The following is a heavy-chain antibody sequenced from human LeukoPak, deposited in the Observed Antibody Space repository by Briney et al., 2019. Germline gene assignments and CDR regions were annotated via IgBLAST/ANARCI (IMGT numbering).Heavy chain of an antibody. CDR3: ARDRTTYDAFDI. D-gene: IGHD2/OR15-2a*01. J-gene: IGHJ3*02. Sequence: GGSLRLSCAASGFTFSSYATHWVRQAPGKGLEWVAVISYDGSNKYYADSVKGRFTISRDNSKNTLYLQMNSLRAEDTAVYYCARDRTTYDAFDIWGQGTMVTVSS. CDR1: GFTFSSYA. V-gene: IGHV3-30-3*01. CDR2: ISYDGSNK.